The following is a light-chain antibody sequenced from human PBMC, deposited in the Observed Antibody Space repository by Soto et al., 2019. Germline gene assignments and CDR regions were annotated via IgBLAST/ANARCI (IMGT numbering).Light chain of an antibody. CDR3: QQYNTYSPWT. Sequence: DIQMTQSPSTLSGSVGDRVTITCRASQTISSWLAWYQQKPGKAPNLLIYKASTLESGVPSRFSGSGSGTEFTLTISSLQPDDFATYYCQQYNTYSPWTLGQGTKVDIK. CDR1: QTISSW. J-gene: IGKJ1*01. V-gene: IGKV1-5*03. CDR2: KAS.